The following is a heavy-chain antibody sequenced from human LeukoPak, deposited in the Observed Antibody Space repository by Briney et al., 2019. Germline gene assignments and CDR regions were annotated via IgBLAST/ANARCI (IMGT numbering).Heavy chain of an antibody. J-gene: IGHJ5*02. Sequence: GGSLRLSCAASGFTFSSYSMNWIRRAPGRGLEWVSTISAGATSTHYADSVKGRFTISRDNSKNTLYLQMNSLRGEDTAVYYCARSRVNNYDKWFDPWGQGTLVTVSS. CDR1: GFTFSSYS. CDR3: ARSRVNNYDKWFDP. D-gene: IGHD3-22*01. CDR2: ISAGATST. V-gene: IGHV3-23*01.